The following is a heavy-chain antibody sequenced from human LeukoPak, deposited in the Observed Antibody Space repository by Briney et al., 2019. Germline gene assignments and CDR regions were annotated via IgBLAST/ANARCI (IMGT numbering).Heavy chain of an antibody. CDR1: GYTFTIYG. CDR2: ISAYNGNT. D-gene: IGHD3-10*01. Sequence: ASVTVSFKASGYTFTIYGISWVRQAPGQGLEWMGWISAYNGNTNYAQKLQGRVTMTTDTSTSTAYMELRSLRSDDTAVYYCARCFNYYYGSGSYLLDPWGQGTLVTVSS. CDR3: ARCFNYYYGSGSYLLDP. J-gene: IGHJ5*02. V-gene: IGHV1-18*01.